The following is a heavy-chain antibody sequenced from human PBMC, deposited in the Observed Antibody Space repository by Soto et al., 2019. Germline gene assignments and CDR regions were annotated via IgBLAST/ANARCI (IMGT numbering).Heavy chain of an antibody. D-gene: IGHD6-13*01. CDR2: ISGSGGGT. V-gene: IGHV3-23*01. Sequence: EVQLLESGGGLVQPGGSLRLSCAASGFTFSSYAMSWVRQAPGKGLEWVSLISGSGGGTYYADSVKGRFTISRDTSTNTLYLQMTSLRAEDTAVYYCANHAAAAAPDYWGQGTLVTVSS. J-gene: IGHJ4*02. CDR1: GFTFSSYA. CDR3: ANHAAAAAPDY.